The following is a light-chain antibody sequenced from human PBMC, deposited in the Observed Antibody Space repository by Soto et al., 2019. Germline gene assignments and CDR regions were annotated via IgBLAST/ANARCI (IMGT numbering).Light chain of an antibody. CDR3: QQLNSYPRT. CDR1: QGISSY. J-gene: IGKJ1*01. CDR2: AAS. V-gene: IGKV1-9*01. Sequence: IQLTQSPSSLSASVGDRVTITCRASQGISSYLAWYQQKPGKAPKLLIYAASTLQSGVPSRFSGSGSGRDFTLTISSRQPEDFATYYCQQLNSYPRTFGQGTKVEIK.